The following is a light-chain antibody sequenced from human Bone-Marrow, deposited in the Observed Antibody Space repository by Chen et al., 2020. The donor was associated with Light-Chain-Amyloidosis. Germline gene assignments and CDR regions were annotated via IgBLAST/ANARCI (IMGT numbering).Light chain of an antibody. J-gene: IGKJ1*01. CDR1: QTINTY. Sequence: DIQMTQSPSSLSASVGDKVTITCRASQTINTYLNWYQHKPGKAPDLLIFVASTLQSGVPSRFSGSGSGTAFTLTIRSLQPEDFATYYCQQNFGSPWTFGQGTKVEIK. CDR2: VAS. CDR3: QQNFGSPWT. V-gene: IGKV1-39*01.